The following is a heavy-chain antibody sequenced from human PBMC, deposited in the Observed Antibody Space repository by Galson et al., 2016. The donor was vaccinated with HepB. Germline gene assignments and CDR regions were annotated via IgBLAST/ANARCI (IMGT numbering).Heavy chain of an antibody. D-gene: IGHD3-22*01. CDR2: INSDGNTT. V-gene: IGHV3-74*01. CDR3: AREGYYYDNSFFRRENALDI. Sequence: SLRLSCAASGFTFSSYWMHWVRQAPGKGLVWVSRINSDGNTTNYADSVKGRFTIFRDNAKNTLYLQMNSLRAEDTAVYYCAREGYYYDNSFFRRENALDIWGQGTMVTVSS. J-gene: IGHJ3*02. CDR1: GFTFSSYW.